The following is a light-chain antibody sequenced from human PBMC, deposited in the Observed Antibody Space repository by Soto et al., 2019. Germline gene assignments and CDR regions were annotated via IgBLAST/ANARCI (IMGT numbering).Light chain of an antibody. CDR1: RSDVGGYKY. Sequence: QSALTQPRSVSGSPGQPVTISCTGTRSDVGGYKYVSWYQHHPGKAPKVMIYDVSKRPSGVPDRFSGSKSGNTASLTISGLQAEDEADYYCCSYAGTYTWVFGGGTKVTVL. J-gene: IGLJ3*02. V-gene: IGLV2-11*01. CDR2: DVS. CDR3: CSYAGTYTWV.